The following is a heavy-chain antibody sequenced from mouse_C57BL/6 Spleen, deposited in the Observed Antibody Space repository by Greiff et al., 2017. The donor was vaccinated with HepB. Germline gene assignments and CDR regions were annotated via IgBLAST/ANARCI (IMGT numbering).Heavy chain of an antibody. CDR2: IDPENGDT. J-gene: IGHJ2*01. D-gene: IGHD1-1*01. Sequence: EVQLVESGAELVRPGASVKLSCTASGFNIKDDYMHWVKQRPEQGLEWIGWIDPENGDTEYASKFQGKATITADTSSNTAYLQLSSLTSEDTAVYYCTFYYGSRDWGQGTTLTVSS. CDR3: TFYYGSRD. CDR1: GFNIKDDY. V-gene: IGHV14-4*01.